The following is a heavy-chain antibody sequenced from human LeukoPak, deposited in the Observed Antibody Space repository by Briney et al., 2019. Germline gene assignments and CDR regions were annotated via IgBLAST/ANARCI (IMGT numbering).Heavy chain of an antibody. CDR1: GFTFSSYA. Sequence: PGGSLRLSCAASGFTFSSYAMRWVRQAPGKGLEWVSAISGSGGSTYYADSVKGRFTISRDNSKNTLYLQMNSLRAEDTAVYYCAILIYSSEDGMDVWGQGTTVTVSS. V-gene: IGHV3-23*01. CDR2: ISGSGGST. D-gene: IGHD6-19*01. CDR3: AILIYSSEDGMDV. J-gene: IGHJ6*02.